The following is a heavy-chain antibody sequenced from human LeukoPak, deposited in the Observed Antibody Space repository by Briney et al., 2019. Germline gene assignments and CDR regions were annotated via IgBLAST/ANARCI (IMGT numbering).Heavy chain of an antibody. Sequence: SETLSLTCTVSGGSISSGGYYWSWIRQPPGKGLEWIGYIYHRGSTYYNPSLKSRVTISVDRSKNQFSLKLSSVTTADTAVYYCARAGYCSSTSCLDYWGQGTLVTVSS. V-gene: IGHV4-30-2*01. CDR1: GGSISSGGYY. J-gene: IGHJ4*02. D-gene: IGHD2-2*01. CDR2: IYHRGST. CDR3: ARAGYCSSTSCLDY.